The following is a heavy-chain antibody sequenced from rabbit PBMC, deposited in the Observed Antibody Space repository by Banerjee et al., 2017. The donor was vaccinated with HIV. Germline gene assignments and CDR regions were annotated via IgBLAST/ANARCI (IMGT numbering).Heavy chain of an antibody. D-gene: IGHD3-1*01. CDR3: ARGGYL. Sequence: EESGGDLVKPEGSLTLTCTAFGFSFSNYWICWVRQAPGKGLEWIACIVTGDGSTYYASWAKGRFTISKTSSTTVTLQMTSLTAADTATYFCARGGYLWGPGTLVTVS. CDR2: IVTGDGST. V-gene: IGHV1S45*01. CDR1: GFSFSNYW. J-gene: IGHJ4*01.